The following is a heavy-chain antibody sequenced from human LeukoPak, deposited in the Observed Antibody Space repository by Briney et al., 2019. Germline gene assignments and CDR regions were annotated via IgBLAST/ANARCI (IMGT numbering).Heavy chain of an antibody. Sequence: SETLSLTCTVSGGSITNYYWNWIRQPAGKGLEWIGHIYISGSTNYNPSLKSRVTMSVDTSKNQFSLKVNSVTAADTAVYYCARGNYDSTGYYYMGDALDIWGQGTMVTVSS. J-gene: IGHJ3*02. D-gene: IGHD3-22*01. V-gene: IGHV4-4*07. CDR3: ARGNYDSTGYYYMGDALDI. CDR1: GGSITNYY. CDR2: IYISGST.